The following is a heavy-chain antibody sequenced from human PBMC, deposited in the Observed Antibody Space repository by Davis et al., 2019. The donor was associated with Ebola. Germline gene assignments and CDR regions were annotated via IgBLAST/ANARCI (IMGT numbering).Heavy chain of an antibody. V-gene: IGHV3-11*04. D-gene: IGHD6-19*01. J-gene: IGHJ4*02. Sequence: GESLKISCAASGFTFSDYFLTWIRQAPGKGLEWVSFISSSGNTIYYADSVKGRFTISRDNAKNSVYLQMNSLRAEDTALYYCARVRREGSGWPFYYFDYWGQGTLVTVSS. CDR2: ISSSGNTI. CDR1: GFTFSDYF. CDR3: ARVRREGSGWPFYYFDY.